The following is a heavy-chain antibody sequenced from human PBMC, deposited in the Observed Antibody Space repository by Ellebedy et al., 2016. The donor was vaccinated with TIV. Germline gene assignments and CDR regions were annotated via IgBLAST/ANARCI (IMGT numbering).Heavy chain of an antibody. CDR2: ISSSSSTI. V-gene: IGHV3-48*04. Sequence: GESLKISXAASGFTFSSYAMSWVRQAPGKGLEWVSYISSSSSTIYYADSVKGRFTISRDNAKSTQYLQMNSLRAEDTAVYYCARDDYVWGSYRYIVYWGQGTLVTVSS. CDR3: ARDDYVWGSYRYIVY. D-gene: IGHD3-16*02. CDR1: GFTFSSYA. J-gene: IGHJ4*02.